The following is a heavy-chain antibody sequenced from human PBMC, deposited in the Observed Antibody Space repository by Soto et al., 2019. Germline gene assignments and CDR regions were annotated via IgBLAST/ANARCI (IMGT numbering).Heavy chain of an antibody. V-gene: IGHV1-3*01. J-gene: IGHJ2*01. Sequence: RASVKVSCKASGYTFTSYGISWVRQAPGQRLEWMGWINACNGNTKYSQKFQGRVTITRDTSASTAYMELSSLRSEDTAVYYCARGGSLYWYFDLWGRGTLVTVSS. CDR3: ARGGSLYWYFDL. CDR1: GYTFTSYG. CDR2: INACNGNT. D-gene: IGHD1-26*01.